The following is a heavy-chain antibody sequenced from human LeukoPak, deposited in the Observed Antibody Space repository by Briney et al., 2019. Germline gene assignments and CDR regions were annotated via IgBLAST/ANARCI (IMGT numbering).Heavy chain of an antibody. Sequence: GASVKVSCKASGYTFTSYGISWVRQAPGQGLEWMGWISAYNGNTNYAQKLQGRVTMTTDTSTSTAYMELSRLRSDDTAVYYCARVKDYGDYADAFDIWGQGTMVTVSS. CDR3: ARVKDYGDYADAFDI. J-gene: IGHJ3*02. CDR2: ISAYNGNT. CDR1: GYTFTSYG. D-gene: IGHD4-17*01. V-gene: IGHV1-18*01.